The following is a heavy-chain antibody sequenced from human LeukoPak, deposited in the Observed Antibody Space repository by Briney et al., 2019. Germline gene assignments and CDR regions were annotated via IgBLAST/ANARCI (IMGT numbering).Heavy chain of an antibody. CDR1: GFTFRDYY. J-gene: IGHJ3*02. CDR2: ISNSGTKI. CDR3: ARAFNDAFDI. Sequence: PGGSLRLSCAASGFTFRDYYMTWIRQAPGKGLEWVSYISNSGTKIYNADSVKGRFTISRDNAKNSLYLQMNSLRAEDTAMYYCARAFNDAFDIWGQGTMVTASS. V-gene: IGHV3-11*04.